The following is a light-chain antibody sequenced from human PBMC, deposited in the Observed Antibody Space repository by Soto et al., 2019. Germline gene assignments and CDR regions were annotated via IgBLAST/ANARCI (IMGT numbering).Light chain of an antibody. CDR3: QHSYNTPPT. Sequence: ETVLTQSPGTLSLSPGERATLSCRASQTVNGNYIGWYQHKPGQAPRLLIYGTSSWATVIPDRFGGSVSGTDFTLTISRLQREDSGTYLCQHSYNTPPTLGQGTKLEI. V-gene: IGKV3-20*01. J-gene: IGKJ1*01. CDR2: GTS. CDR1: QTVNGNY.